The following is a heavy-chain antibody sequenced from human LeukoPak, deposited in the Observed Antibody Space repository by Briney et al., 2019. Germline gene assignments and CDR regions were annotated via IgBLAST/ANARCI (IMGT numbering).Heavy chain of an antibody. CDR3: ARVGDHFHWYLDL. Sequence: GGSLTLSCAASGFSVSLKYMNWVRHAPGKGLEWVSILYSGSDTYYADSVKGRFTISRDNSKNMLFLHMTNLRADDTAVYYCARVGDHFHWYLDLWGRGTLVTVSS. J-gene: IGHJ2*01. CDR1: GFSVSLKY. CDR2: LYSGSDT. V-gene: IGHV3-53*01. D-gene: IGHD3-10*01.